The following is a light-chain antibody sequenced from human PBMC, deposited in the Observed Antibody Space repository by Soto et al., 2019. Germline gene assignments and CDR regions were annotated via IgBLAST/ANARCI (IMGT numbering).Light chain of an antibody. Sequence: DIQMTQSPSTLSASGGDRVTITCRASQSISSWLAWYQQKPGKAPKLLIYKASSLESGVPSRFSGSASGTEFTLTISSLQPDDFATYYCQQYHDSSPTFGQGTKLEIK. CDR2: KAS. CDR3: QQYHDSSPT. J-gene: IGKJ2*01. V-gene: IGKV1-5*03. CDR1: QSISSW.